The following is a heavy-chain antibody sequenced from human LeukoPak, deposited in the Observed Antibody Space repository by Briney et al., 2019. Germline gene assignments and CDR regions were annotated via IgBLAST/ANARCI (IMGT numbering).Heavy chain of an antibody. CDR1: GFTFSDYY. CDR3: SRDENAVAY. Sequence: GGSLRLSCAASGFTFSDYYMSWIRQAPGKGLEWISYINTSGDTIYYVDSVKGRFTISRDNAKNSLYLQMNSLRAEDTAVYYCSRDENAVAYWGQGILVTVSS. J-gene: IGHJ4*02. V-gene: IGHV3-11*01. D-gene: IGHD6-19*01. CDR2: INTSGDTI.